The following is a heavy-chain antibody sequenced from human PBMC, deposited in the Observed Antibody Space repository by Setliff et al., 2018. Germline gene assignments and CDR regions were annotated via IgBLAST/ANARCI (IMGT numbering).Heavy chain of an antibody. V-gene: IGHV1-18*01. Sequence: GASVKVSCKASGYTFTSYGISWVRQAPGQGLEWMGWISAYNGNTNYAQKLQGRVTMTTDTSTSTAYMELSSLRSEDTAVYYCARVKVIVGATPRTYYMDVWGKGTTVTVSS. D-gene: IGHD1-26*01. CDR1: GYTFTSYG. CDR2: ISAYNGNT. J-gene: IGHJ6*03. CDR3: ARVKVIVGATPRTYYMDV.